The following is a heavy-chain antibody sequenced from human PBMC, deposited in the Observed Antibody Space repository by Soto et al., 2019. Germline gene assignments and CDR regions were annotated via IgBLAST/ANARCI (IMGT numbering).Heavy chain of an antibody. V-gene: IGHV5-10-1*01. CDR2: IDPSDSYT. Sequence: GESLKISCKGSGYSFTSCWISWVRQMPGKGLEWMGRIDPSDSYTNYSPSFQGHVTISADKSISTAYLQWSSLKASDTAMYYCARGERIAVAGTKDFDYWGQGTLVTVSS. CDR1: GYSFTSCW. D-gene: IGHD6-19*01. J-gene: IGHJ4*02. CDR3: ARGERIAVAGTKDFDY.